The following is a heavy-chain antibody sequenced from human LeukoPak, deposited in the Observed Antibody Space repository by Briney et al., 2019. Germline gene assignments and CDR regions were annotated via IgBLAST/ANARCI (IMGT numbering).Heavy chain of an antibody. V-gene: IGHV3-48*03. Sequence: GGSLRLSCAVSGFTFSSYEMNWVRQAPGKGLEWVSYISSSGSTKYYADSVKGRFTISRDNAKNSLYLQMNSLRAEDTAVYYRAKDGSVLWFGESGGFYYYYYMDVWGKGTTVTISS. CDR3: AKDGSVLWFGESGGFYYYYYMDV. CDR1: GFTFSSYE. CDR2: ISSSGSTK. J-gene: IGHJ6*03. D-gene: IGHD3-10*01.